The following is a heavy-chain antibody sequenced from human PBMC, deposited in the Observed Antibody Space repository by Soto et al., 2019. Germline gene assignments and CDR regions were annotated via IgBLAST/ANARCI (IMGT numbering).Heavy chain of an antibody. CDR2: IYHSGST. J-gene: IGHJ4*02. D-gene: IGHD4-17*01. CDR1: GGSISSGGYS. Sequence: QLQLQESGSGLVKPSQTLSLTCAVSGGSISSGGYSWSWIRQPPGKGLEWIGYIYHSGSTYYNPSRKNRITISVDRSKNQFSLKLSSVTAADTAVYYCARASTTVTTLDYWGQGTLVTVSS. V-gene: IGHV4-30-2*01. CDR3: ARASTTVTTLDY.